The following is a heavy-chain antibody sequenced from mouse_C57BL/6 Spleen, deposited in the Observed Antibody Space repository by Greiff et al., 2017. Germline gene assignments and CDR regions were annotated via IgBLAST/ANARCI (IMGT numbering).Heavy chain of an antibody. Sequence: EVQGVESGGGLVQPGASLRLSCAASGFTFTDYYMSWVRQPPGKAPEWLALIRNKANGYTTEYSASVKGRFTISSGNSQNILYLQMNTLRAEDSATYYCVKAVGPSGYAMDDWGQGTSVTVSS. J-gene: IGHJ4*01. V-gene: IGHV7-4*01. CDR3: VKAVGPSGYAMDD. D-gene: IGHD3-1*01. CDR1: GFTFTDYY. CDR2: IRNKANGYTT.